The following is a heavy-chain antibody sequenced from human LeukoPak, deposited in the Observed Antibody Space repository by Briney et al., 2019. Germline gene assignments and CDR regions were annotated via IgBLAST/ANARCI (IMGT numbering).Heavy chain of an antibody. CDR1: GGSISNGNYY. V-gene: IGHV4-61*02. D-gene: IGHD6-13*01. Sequence: SETLSLTCTVSGGSISNGNYYWSWIRQPAGKGLEWIGRIYTSGSTAYNPSLKSRVTISVDTSKNQFSLKLSSVTAADTAVYYCARDHSSSSEDYWGQGTLVTVSS. CDR3: ARDHSSSSEDY. CDR2: IYTSGST. J-gene: IGHJ4*02.